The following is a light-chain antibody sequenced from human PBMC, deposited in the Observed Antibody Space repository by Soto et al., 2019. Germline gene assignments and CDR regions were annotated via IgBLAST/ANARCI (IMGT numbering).Light chain of an antibody. J-gene: IGKJ4*01. CDR2: DAS. V-gene: IGKV3-11*01. Sequence: EIVLTQSPANMSLSPGERATLSCRASQSMSSYLAWYQQKPGQAPRLLIYDASNRATGIPARFSGSGSGTDFTLTVSNLEPEDFAVYYCQQYSSWPLTFGGGTKVDIK. CDR1: QSMSSY. CDR3: QQYSSWPLT.